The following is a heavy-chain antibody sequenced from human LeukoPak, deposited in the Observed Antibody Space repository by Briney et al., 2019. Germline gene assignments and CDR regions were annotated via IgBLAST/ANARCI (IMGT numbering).Heavy chain of an antibody. V-gene: IGHV4-59*01. CDR2: IYYSGST. J-gene: IGHJ4*02. CDR3: AREADYGSGSYPDY. CDR1: GGSISSYH. D-gene: IGHD3-10*01. Sequence: RPSETLSLTCTVSGGSISSYHWSWIRQPPGKGLEWIGYIYYSGSTNYNPSLKSRVTISVDTSKNQFSLKLSSVTAADTAVYYCAREADYGSGSYPDYWGQGTLVTVSS.